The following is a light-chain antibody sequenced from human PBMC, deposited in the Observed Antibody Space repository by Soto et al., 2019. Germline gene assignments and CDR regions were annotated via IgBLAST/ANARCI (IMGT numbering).Light chain of an antibody. CDR3: QVWDSSSDNWV. J-gene: IGLJ3*02. CDR2: YDS. Sequence: SYELTQPPSVSGAPGKTARITCGGNNIGSKSVHWYQQKPGQATVLVIYYDSDRPSGIPERFSGSNSGNTATLTISRVEAGDEADYYCQVWDSSSDNWVFGGGTKLTVL. V-gene: IGLV3-21*04. CDR1: NIGSKS.